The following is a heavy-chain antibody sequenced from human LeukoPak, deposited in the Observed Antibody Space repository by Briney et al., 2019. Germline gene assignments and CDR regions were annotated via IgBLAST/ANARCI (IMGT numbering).Heavy chain of an antibody. Sequence: GASVKVSCKASGYTFTSYYMHWVRQAPGQGLEWMGWINPNSGGTNYAQKFQGRVTMTRDTSISTAYMELSRLRSDDTAVYYCARSYDYVWGSYRQYFDYWGQGTLVTVSS. J-gene: IGHJ4*02. V-gene: IGHV1-2*02. CDR3: ARSYDYVWGSYRQYFDY. CDR2: INPNSGGT. D-gene: IGHD3-16*02. CDR1: GYTFTSYY.